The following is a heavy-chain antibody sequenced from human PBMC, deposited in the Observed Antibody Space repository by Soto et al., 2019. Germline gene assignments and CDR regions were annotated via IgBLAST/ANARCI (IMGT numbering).Heavy chain of an antibody. CDR2: IYHSGST. CDR3: ASTPTP. J-gene: IGHJ5*02. V-gene: IGHV4-30-2*01. CDR1: GGSISSGGYS. Sequence: QLQLQESGSGLVKPSQTLSLTCAVSGGSISSGGYSWSWIRQPPGKGLEWIGYIYHSGSTYYNPSLKRRGALLVGRSKNQFSLKLSSGTAAGTAVYYCASTPTPWGQGTLVTVSS.